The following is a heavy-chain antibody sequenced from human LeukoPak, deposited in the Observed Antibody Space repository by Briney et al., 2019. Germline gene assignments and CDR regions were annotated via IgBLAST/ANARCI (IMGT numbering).Heavy chain of an antibody. D-gene: IGHD1-20*01. Sequence: GGSLRLSCAASRFTFSNAWMSWVRQAPGKGLEWVGRIKSKTEGETTEYAASVRGRFTISRDDSRNRLYLQMNSLQTEDTAVYYCASGIVTGTSRWGQGTLVTVSS. CDR3: ASGIVTGTSR. CDR1: RFTFSNAW. CDR2: IKSKTEGETT. J-gene: IGHJ4*02. V-gene: IGHV3-15*01.